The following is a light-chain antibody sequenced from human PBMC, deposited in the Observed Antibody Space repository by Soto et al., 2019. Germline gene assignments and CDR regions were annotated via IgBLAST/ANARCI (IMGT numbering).Light chain of an antibody. CDR3: CSYAGSYTHYV. Sequence: QSALTQPRSVSVSPGQSITISCTGTSSDVGGYNYVSWYRQHPGKAPKLMIYDVSKRPSGVPDRFSGSKSGNTASLTISGLQAEDEADYYCCSYAGSYTHYVFGTGTKVTVL. CDR2: DVS. CDR1: SSDVGGYNY. V-gene: IGLV2-11*01. J-gene: IGLJ1*01.